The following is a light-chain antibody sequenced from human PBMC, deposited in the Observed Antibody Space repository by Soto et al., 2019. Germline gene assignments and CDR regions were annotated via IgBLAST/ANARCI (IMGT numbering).Light chain of an antibody. CDR3: QQYSRSPWT. CDR2: GAS. V-gene: IGKV3-20*01. J-gene: IGKJ1*01. Sequence: EIVLTQSPGTLSLSPGERATLSCRASPSVTSSYLAWYQQKPGQAPRLLIYGASSSATGIPDRFSGSGSGTDFTLTIRRLEPEDFVVYYCQQYSRSPWTFGHGTKVEIK. CDR1: PSVTSSY.